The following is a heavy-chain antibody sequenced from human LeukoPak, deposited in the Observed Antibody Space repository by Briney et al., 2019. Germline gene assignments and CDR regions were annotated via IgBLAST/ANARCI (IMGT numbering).Heavy chain of an antibody. CDR3: ARESSSGWYADY. V-gene: IGHV1-24*01. CDR1: GYTLTELF. J-gene: IGHJ4*02. D-gene: IGHD6-19*01. Sequence: ASVKVSCKVSGYTLTELFIHWVRQAPGKGLEWMGGFDPEDGEAIHAQKFQGRVTMTEDTSTDTAYMGLSRLRSDDTAVYYCARESSSGWYADYWGQGTLVTVSS. CDR2: FDPEDGEA.